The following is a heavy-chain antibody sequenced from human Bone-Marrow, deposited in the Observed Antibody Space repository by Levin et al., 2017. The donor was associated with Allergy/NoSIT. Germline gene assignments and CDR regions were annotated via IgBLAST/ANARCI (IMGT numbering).Heavy chain of an antibody. Sequence: SETLSLTCAVSGGSISSGGYSWSWIRQPPGKGLEWIGYIYHSGSTYYNPSLKSRVTISVDRSKNQFSLKLSSVTAADTAVYYCARAGRKIFGVVMGRAAFDIWGQGTMVTVSS. CDR3: ARAGRKIFGVVMGRAAFDI. J-gene: IGHJ3*02. CDR1: GGSISSGGYS. V-gene: IGHV4-30-2*01. CDR2: IYHSGST. D-gene: IGHD3-3*01.